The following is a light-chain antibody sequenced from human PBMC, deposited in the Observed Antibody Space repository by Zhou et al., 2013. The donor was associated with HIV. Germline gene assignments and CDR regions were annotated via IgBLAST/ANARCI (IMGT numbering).Light chain of an antibody. V-gene: IGKV1D-13*01. CDR2: DAS. CDR1: QGISSA. J-gene: IGKJ3*01. Sequence: AIQLTQSPSSLSASVGDRVTITCRASQGISSALAWYQQKPGKAPKLLIYDASSLESGVPSRFSGSGSGTDFTLTISSLQPEDFATYYCQQFNNYLFTFGSGTKVGYQT. CDR3: QQFNNYLFT.